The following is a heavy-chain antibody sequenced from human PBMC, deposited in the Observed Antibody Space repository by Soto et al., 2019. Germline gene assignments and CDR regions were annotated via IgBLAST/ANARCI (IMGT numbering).Heavy chain of an antibody. CDR1: CGSIPSGGYY. V-gene: IGHV4-31*03. D-gene: IGHD4-4*01. CDR3: ARDLGSNYYYYMDV. Sequence: SGTPSPTCPVSCGSIPSGGYYWGWIRPHLGKGLEWIGYIYYSGSTYYNPSLKSRVTISVDTSKNQFSLKLSSVTAADTAVYYCARDLGSNYYYYMDVWGKGTTVTVSS. CDR2: IYYSGST. J-gene: IGHJ6*03.